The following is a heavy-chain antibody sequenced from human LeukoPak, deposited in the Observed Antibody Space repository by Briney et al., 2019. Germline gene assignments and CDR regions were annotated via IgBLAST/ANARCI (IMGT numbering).Heavy chain of an antibody. D-gene: IGHD3-16*01. CDR2: ISSSGNST. V-gene: IGHV3-23*01. Sequence: GGSLRLSCAASGFTFSSYAMSWVRRAPGKGLEWVSVISSSGNSTYYADSVKGRFTISRDNSKNMLYLQMNSLRAEDTAVYYCAKGVTGLYYFDYWGQGSLVTVSS. J-gene: IGHJ4*02. CDR1: GFTFSSYA. CDR3: AKGVTGLYYFDY.